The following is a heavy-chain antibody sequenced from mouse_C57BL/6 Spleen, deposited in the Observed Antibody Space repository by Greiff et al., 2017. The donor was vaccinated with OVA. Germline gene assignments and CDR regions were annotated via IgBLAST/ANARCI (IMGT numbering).Heavy chain of an antibody. CDR3: AREEEGYGNFDY. J-gene: IGHJ2*01. CDR2: INYDGSST. CDR1: GFTFSDYY. D-gene: IGHD2-10*02. V-gene: IGHV5-16*01. Sequence: EVKLVESEGGLVQPGSSMKLSCTASGFTFSDYYMAWVRQVPEKGLEWVANINYDGSSTYYLDSLKSRFIISRDNAKNILYLQMSSLKSEDTATYYCAREEEGYGNFDYWGQGTTLTVSS.